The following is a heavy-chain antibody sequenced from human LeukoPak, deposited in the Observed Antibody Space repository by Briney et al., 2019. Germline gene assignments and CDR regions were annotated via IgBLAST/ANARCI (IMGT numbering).Heavy chain of an antibody. CDR3: ARAPLRFLERPGAFDI. D-gene: IGHD3-3*01. Sequence: ASVKVSCKASGYTFTSYDINWVRQATGPGLEWMGWMNPNSGNTGYAQKFQGRVTITRNTSISTAYMELSSLRSEDTAVYYCARAPLRFLERPGAFDIWGQGTMVTVSS. CDR1: GYTFTSYD. V-gene: IGHV1-8*03. CDR2: MNPNSGNT. J-gene: IGHJ3*02.